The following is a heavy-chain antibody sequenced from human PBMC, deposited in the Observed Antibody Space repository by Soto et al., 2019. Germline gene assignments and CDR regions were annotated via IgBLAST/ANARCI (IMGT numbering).Heavy chain of an antibody. CDR2: ISYDGSNK. CDR3: AKSGIAVAVIPYY. V-gene: IGHV3-30-3*02. Sequence: GGSLRRSGAASGFTFSSYAMHWVRQAPVKGLEWVAVISYDGSNKYYADSVKGRFTISRDNSKNTLYLQMNSLRAEDTAVYYCAKSGIAVAVIPYYWGQGTLVTVSS. CDR1: GFTFSSYA. D-gene: IGHD6-19*01. J-gene: IGHJ4*02.